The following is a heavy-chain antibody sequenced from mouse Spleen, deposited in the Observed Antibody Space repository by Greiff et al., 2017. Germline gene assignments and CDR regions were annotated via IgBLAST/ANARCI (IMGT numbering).Heavy chain of an antibody. CDR1: GYTFTDYY. Sequence: VRLQQSGPGLVKPGASVKISCKASGYTFTDYYMNXVKQSHGKSLEWIGDINPNNGGTSYNQKFKGKATLTVDKSSSTAYMELRSLTSEDSAVYYCARKGYGFFAYWGQGTLVTVSA. V-gene: IGHV1-26*01. D-gene: IGHD2-10*02. J-gene: IGHJ3*01. CDR2: INPNNGGT. CDR3: ARKGYGFFAY.